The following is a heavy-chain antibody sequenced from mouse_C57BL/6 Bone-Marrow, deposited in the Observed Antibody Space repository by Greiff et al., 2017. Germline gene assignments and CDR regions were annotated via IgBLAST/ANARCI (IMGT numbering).Heavy chain of an antibody. CDR3: AREGCSGYLWFAY. D-gene: IGHD3-2*02. V-gene: IGHV1-54*01. Sequence: QVQLQQSGAELVRPGTSVKVSCKASGYAFTNYLIEWVKQRPGQGLEWIGVINPGSGGTNYNEKFKGKATLTADKSSSTAYMQLSSLTSEDSAVYFCAREGCSGYLWFAYWGQGTLVTVSA. J-gene: IGHJ3*01. CDR2: INPGSGGT. CDR1: GYAFTNYL.